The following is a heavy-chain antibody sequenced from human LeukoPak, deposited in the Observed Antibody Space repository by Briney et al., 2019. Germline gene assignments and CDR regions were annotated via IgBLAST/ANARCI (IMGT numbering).Heavy chain of an antibody. J-gene: IGHJ5*02. Sequence: PGGSLRLSCAASGFTFSSYPMRWVRQAPGKGLEWVSAISGSGDTYYADSVKGRFTISRDNSKNTLYLQMNSLRGEDTALYYCAKLTRVYCDSNACPNWFDLWGRGTLVTVSS. CDR1: GFTFSSYP. V-gene: IGHV3-23*01. CDR3: AKLTRVYCDSNACPNWFDL. CDR2: ISGSGDT. D-gene: IGHD3-22*01.